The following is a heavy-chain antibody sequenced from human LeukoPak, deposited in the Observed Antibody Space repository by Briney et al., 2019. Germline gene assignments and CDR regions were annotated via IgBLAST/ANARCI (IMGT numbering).Heavy chain of an antibody. D-gene: IGHD2-2*02. CDR2: ISAYNGNT. Sequence: ASVKVSCKASGYTFTTYAISWVRQAPGQGLEWMGWISAYNGNTNYAQNLQGRVTMTTETSTNTASMELRSLTSDDTAVYYCARAYQHCSSTSCYKGKFEYWGQGTLVTVSS. CDR3: ARAYQHCSSTSCYKGKFEY. J-gene: IGHJ4*02. V-gene: IGHV1-18*01. CDR1: GYTFTTYA.